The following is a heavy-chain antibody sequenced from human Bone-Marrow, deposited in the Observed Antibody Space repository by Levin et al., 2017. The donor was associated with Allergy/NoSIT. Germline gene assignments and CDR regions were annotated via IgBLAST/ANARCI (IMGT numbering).Heavy chain of an antibody. D-gene: IGHD1-14*01. CDR2: INAGNGNT. Sequence: GESLKISCKVSGYTLTELSMHWVRQAPGKGLEWMGWINAGNGNTKYSQKFQGRVTITRDTSASTAYMELSSLRSEDTAVYYCARVIYPHSGPLAYWGQGTLVTVSS. CDR3: ARVIYPHSGPLAY. CDR1: GYTLTELS. V-gene: IGHV1-3*01. J-gene: IGHJ4*02.